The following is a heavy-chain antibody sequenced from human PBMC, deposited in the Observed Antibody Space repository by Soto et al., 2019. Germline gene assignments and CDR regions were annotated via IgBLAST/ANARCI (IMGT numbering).Heavy chain of an antibody. J-gene: IGHJ6*02. V-gene: IGHV4-59*01. CDR2: IYYSGST. Sequence: SETLSLTCTVSGGSISSYYWSWIRQPPEKGLEWILYIYYSGSTNYNNSLKSRVTISVDTSKNQFSLKLRSVNAADTAVYYCARDSRLPAPGRRNYYYYTMDXWGQGTTVTVS. D-gene: IGHD6-13*01. CDR1: GGSISSYY. CDR3: ARDSRLPAPGRRNYYYYTMDX.